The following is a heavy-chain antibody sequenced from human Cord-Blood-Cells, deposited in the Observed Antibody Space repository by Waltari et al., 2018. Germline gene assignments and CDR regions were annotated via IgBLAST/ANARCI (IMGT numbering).Heavy chain of an antibody. V-gene: IGHV3-23*01. CDR1: GFTFSSYA. D-gene: IGHD7-27*01. CDR2: IGGGGGST. CDR3: AKGPGDDAFYI. J-gene: IGHJ3*02. Sequence: EVQLLESGGGLVQPGGSLRLSWAASGFTFSSYAMSWVRQAPGKGLGWVSAIGGGGGSTYYADSVKGRFTISRDNSKNTLYLQMNSLRAEDTAVYYCAKGPGDDAFYIWGQGTMVTVSS.